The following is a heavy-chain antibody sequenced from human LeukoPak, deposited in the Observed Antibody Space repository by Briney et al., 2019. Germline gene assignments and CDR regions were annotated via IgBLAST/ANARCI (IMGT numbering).Heavy chain of an antibody. CDR1: GGSISSYY. J-gene: IGHJ5*02. Sequence: SETLSLTCTVSGGSISSYYWSWIRQPPGKGLDWIGSIYHSGSTYYNPSLKSRVTISVDTSKNQFSLKLSSVTAADTAVYYCARHLYGSGFDPWGQGTLVTVSS. CDR2: IYHSGST. D-gene: IGHD4-17*01. CDR3: ARHLYGSGFDP. V-gene: IGHV4-59*08.